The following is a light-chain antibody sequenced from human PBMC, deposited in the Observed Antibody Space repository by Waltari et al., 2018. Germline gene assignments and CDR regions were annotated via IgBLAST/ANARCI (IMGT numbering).Light chain of an antibody. Sequence: EIVLTQSPGTLSLSPGERATLSCRASQTVDDYLAWYQQKTGQAPRLLIYGASSRAAGIPDRFSGSGSGTDFTLTISRLEPEDFAMYYCQQYVRSPETFGLGTRVEI. V-gene: IGKV3-20*01. CDR3: QQYVRSPET. CDR2: GAS. J-gene: IGKJ1*01. CDR1: QTVDDY.